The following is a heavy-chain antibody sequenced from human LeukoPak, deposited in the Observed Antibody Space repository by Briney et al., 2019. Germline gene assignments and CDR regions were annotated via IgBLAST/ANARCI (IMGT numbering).Heavy chain of an antibody. V-gene: IGHV3-7*03. J-gene: IGHJ4*02. CDR2: IKQDETEK. CDR1: GFTFSNFW. CDR3: AKDLYSSGWPAYYFDY. D-gene: IGHD6-19*01. Sequence: PGGSLRLSCTASGFTFSNFWMGWVRQAPGKGLEWVANIKQDETEKFYLGSVKGRFTISRDNAKNSLYLQMNSLRVEDTALYYCAKDLYSSGWPAYYFDYWGQGTLVTVSS.